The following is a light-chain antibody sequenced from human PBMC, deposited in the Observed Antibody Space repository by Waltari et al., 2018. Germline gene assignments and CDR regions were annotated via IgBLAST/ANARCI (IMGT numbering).Light chain of an antibody. J-gene: IGLJ3*02. Sequence: QLVLTQAPSASASLGASVKLTCTLPSGHSNYAITWHQQQPEKGPRYLMRLNSDGSHTRGDGIPDLFSGSSSGAERYLIISSLQSEDEADYYCQTWTTGIWVFGGGTKLTVL. CDR2: LNSDGSH. CDR3: QTWTTGIWV. CDR1: SGHSNYA. V-gene: IGLV4-69*01.